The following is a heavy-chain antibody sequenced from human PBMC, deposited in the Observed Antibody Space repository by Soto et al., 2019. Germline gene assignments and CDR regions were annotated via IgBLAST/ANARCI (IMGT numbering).Heavy chain of an antibody. D-gene: IGHD5-12*01. J-gene: IGHJ4*02. CDR1: GGSISSYY. Sequence: SETLSLTCTVSGGSISSYYWSWIRQPPGKGLEWIGYIYYSGSTNYNPSLKSRVTMSVDTSKNQFSLKLSSVTAADTAVYYCVRGGGYSGYDYNYWGQGTLVTVSS. CDR3: VRGGGYSGYDYNY. CDR2: IYYSGST. V-gene: IGHV4-59*01.